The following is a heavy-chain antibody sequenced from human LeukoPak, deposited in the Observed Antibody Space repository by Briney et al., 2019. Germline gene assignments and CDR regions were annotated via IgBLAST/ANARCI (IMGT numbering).Heavy chain of an antibody. J-gene: IGHJ4*02. Sequence: PGGSLRLSYAASEFTFSLYAMNWVRQAPGKGLEWVSYINDVSSDIHYADSVKGRFTISRDNAKNTLYLQMNSLRAEDTAVYYCARDTYQPGLIDCWGQGTLVTVSS. V-gene: IGHV3-21*05. CDR1: EFTFSLYA. CDR2: INDVSSDI. CDR3: ARDTYQPGLIDC. D-gene: IGHD2-2*01.